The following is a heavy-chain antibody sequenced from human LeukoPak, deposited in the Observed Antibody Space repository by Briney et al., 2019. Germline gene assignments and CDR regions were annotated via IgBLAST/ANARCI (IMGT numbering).Heavy chain of an antibody. J-gene: IGHJ4*02. CDR3: ARGGGNCLDY. Sequence: GGSLRLSCAASGFTFSSYALHWVRQAPGKGLEWVAAIKYDGSKTHYADSVKGRFTISRNNSKNTLYLQMNSLRAEDTAVYYCARGGGNCLDYWGQGTLVAVSS. CDR2: IKYDGSKT. D-gene: IGHD3-16*01. V-gene: IGHV3-30-3*01. CDR1: GFTFSSYA.